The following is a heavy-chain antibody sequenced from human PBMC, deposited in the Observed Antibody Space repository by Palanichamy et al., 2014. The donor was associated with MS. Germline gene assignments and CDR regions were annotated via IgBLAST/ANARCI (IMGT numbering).Heavy chain of an antibody. CDR1: GYTFTTYA. CDR3: ARPFETGPQLPLNGMDV. CDR2: INAGNGNT. V-gene: IGHV1-3*01. D-gene: IGHD3-9*01. Sequence: QVQLVQSGAEVKKPGASVKVSCKASGYTFTTYAMHWVRQAPGQRLEWMGWINAGNGNTKYSQKFQGRVTITRDTSASTAYMELSSLRSEDTAVYFCARPFETGPQLPLNGMDVWGQGTTVTVSS. J-gene: IGHJ6*02.